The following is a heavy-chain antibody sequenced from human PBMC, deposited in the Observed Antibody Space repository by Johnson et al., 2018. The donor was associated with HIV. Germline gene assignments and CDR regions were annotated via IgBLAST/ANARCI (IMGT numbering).Heavy chain of an antibody. D-gene: IGHD6-13*01. CDR3: ARVRSSSAYAFDI. CDR1: GFTFSNAW. J-gene: IGHJ3*02. CDR2: INSDGSST. Sequence: VQLVESGGGVVQPGRSLRLSCAASGFTFSNAWMSWVRQAPGKGLEWVSRINSDGSSTSYADSVKGRFTISRDNAKNTLYLQMNSLRAEDTAVYYCARVRSSSAYAFDIWGQGTMVTVSS. V-gene: IGHV3-74*02.